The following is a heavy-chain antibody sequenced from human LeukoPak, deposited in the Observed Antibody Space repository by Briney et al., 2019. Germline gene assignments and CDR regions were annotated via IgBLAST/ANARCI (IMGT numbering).Heavy chain of an antibody. Sequence: PGGSLTLSCAASGFTLSYYWMHWVRQGPGKGLVWVSTINGDGSSTNYAASVKGRFTISRDNAKNTLYLEMNSLRVEDTAVYYCARDPRNKGFDPWGQGTLVTVSS. CDR2: INGDGSST. D-gene: IGHD1/OR15-1a*01. CDR1: GFTLSYYW. CDR3: ARDPRNKGFDP. V-gene: IGHV3-74*01. J-gene: IGHJ5*02.